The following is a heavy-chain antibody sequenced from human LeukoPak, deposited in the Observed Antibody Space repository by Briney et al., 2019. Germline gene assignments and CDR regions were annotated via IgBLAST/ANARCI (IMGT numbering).Heavy chain of an antibody. V-gene: IGHV4-59*01. CDR3: ARDRTAGY. D-gene: IGHD6-25*01. Sequence: PSETLSLTCTVSGGSISSYYWSWTRQPPGKGLEWIGYIYYSGSTNYNPSLKSRVTISVDTSKNQFSLKLSSVTAADTAVYYCARDRTAGYWGQGTLVTVSS. CDR1: GGSISSYY. J-gene: IGHJ4*02. CDR2: IYYSGST.